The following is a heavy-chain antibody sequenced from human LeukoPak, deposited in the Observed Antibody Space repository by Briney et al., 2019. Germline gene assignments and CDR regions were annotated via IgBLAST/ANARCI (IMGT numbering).Heavy chain of an antibody. Sequence: SETLSLTCAVSGYSISSGYYWGWIRQPPGKGLEWIGSIYHSGSTYYNPSLKSLVTISVATSKNQFSLKLSAVTAADTAVYYCASILTVATTGSDAFDIWGQGTMVTVSS. CDR1: GYSISSGYY. D-gene: IGHD1-26*01. J-gene: IGHJ3*02. CDR2: IYHSGST. V-gene: IGHV4-38-2*01. CDR3: ASILTVATTGSDAFDI.